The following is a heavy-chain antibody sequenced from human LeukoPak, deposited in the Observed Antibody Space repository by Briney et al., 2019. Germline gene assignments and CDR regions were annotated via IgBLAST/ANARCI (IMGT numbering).Heavy chain of an antibody. Sequence: GGSLRLSCAAFGFTFSSYAMHWVRQAPGKGLEWVAVISYDGSNKYYADSVKGRFTISRDNSKNTLYLQMNSLRAEDTAVYYCARDPIAVAGTNFDYWGQGTLVTVSS. CDR3: ARDPIAVAGTNFDY. D-gene: IGHD6-19*01. CDR1: GFTFSSYA. CDR2: ISYDGSNK. J-gene: IGHJ4*02. V-gene: IGHV3-30-3*01.